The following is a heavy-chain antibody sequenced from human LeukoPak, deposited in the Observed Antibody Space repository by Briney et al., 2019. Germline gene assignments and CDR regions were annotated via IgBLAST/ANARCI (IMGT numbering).Heavy chain of an antibody. CDR2: ISGNGGST. CDR1: GFTFNSYA. CDR3: AKDLRVIVVTYYMDV. V-gene: IGHV3-23*01. Sequence: GGSLRLSCAASGFTFNSYAMSWVRQAPGKGLEWVSSISGNGGSTYYTDSVKGRFTISRDNSKNTLYLQMNSLRAEDTAAYYCAKDLRVIVVTYYMDVWGKGTTVTVSS. J-gene: IGHJ6*03. D-gene: IGHD2-2*01.